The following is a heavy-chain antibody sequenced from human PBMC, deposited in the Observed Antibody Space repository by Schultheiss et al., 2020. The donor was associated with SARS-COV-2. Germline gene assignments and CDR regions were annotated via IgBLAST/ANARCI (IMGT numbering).Heavy chain of an antibody. CDR3: ARVHAGADFDY. Sequence: SETLSLTCTLSGASISNAYVSWIRQPPGKGLEWIGYISDFGITNYKFSLKSRVTISVDTSKTQISLRLTALTAADTGVYYCARVHAGADFDYWGQGTLVTVSS. V-gene: IGHV4-59*01. CDR1: GASISNAY. CDR2: ISDFGIT. D-gene: IGHD4/OR15-4a*01. J-gene: IGHJ4*02.